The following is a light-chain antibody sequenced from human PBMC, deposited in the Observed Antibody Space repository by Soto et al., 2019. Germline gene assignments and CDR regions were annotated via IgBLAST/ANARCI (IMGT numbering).Light chain of an antibody. CDR3: ASFTRSVTVV. Sequence: QSVLTQPASVSGSPRQSITISCAGTSSDVGGYNYVSWYQQHPGKVPRLIISDVNKRPSGVSDRFSGSKSGNTASLTISGLQAEDEADYYCASFTRSVTVVFGGGTKLTVL. CDR2: DVN. V-gene: IGLV2-14*03. CDR1: SSDVGGYNY. J-gene: IGLJ2*01.